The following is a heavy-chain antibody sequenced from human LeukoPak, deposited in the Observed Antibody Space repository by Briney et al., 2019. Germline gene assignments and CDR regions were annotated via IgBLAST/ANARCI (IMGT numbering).Heavy chain of an antibody. V-gene: IGHV3-33*01. CDR2: IWYDGSNK. Sequence: GGSLRLSCAASGFTFSSYGMHWVRQAPGKGPEWVAVIWYDGSNKYYADSVKGRFTISRDNSKNTLYLQMNSLRVEDTAVYYCARAVDSSGYDPFDYWGQGTLVTVSS. CDR1: GFTFSSYG. J-gene: IGHJ4*02. D-gene: IGHD5-12*01. CDR3: ARAVDSSGYDPFDY.